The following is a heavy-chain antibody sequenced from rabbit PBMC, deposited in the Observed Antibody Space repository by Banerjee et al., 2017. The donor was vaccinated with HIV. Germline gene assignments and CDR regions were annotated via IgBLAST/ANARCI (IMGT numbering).Heavy chain of an antibody. CDR2: IDTSDGDT. CDR1: GFSFSNKAV. V-gene: IGHV1S45*01. CDR3: ARNYVNVFDP. J-gene: IGHJ2*01. Sequence: QEQLVESGGGLVQPEGSLTLTCTASGFSFSNKAVMCWVRQAPGKGLEWIACIDTSDGDTDYANWPKGRFTISKASSTTVTLKMTSLTAADTATYFCARNYVNVFDPWGPGTLVTVS. D-gene: IGHD1-1*01.